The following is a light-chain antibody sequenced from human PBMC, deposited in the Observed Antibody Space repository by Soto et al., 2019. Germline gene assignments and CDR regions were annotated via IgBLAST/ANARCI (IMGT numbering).Light chain of an antibody. CDR1: QCISNY. J-gene: IGKJ5*01. CDR3: QQYGNSPPGLT. V-gene: IGKV1-16*02. CDR2: ATS. Sequence: DIQMTQSPSSLSASVGDRVTITCRAIQCISNYLAWFQQKPGKPPRSLIYATSSLQSGVPSKFSGSGSGTDFTLTISRLESEYFAVYYCQQYGNSPPGLTFGGGTRLEIK.